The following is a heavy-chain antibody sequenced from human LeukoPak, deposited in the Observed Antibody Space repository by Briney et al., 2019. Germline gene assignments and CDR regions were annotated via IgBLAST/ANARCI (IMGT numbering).Heavy chain of an antibody. Sequence: KPSETLSLTCTVSGGSISSYYWSWIRQPPGKGLEWIGYIYYSGSTNYNPSLKSRVTISVDTSKNQFSLKLSSVTAADTAVYYCAKGYCGGDCYIQYYFDYWGQGTLVTVSS. CDR2: IYYSGST. CDR3: AKGYCGGDCYIQYYFDY. J-gene: IGHJ4*02. CDR1: GGSISSYY. D-gene: IGHD2-21*02. V-gene: IGHV4-59*08.